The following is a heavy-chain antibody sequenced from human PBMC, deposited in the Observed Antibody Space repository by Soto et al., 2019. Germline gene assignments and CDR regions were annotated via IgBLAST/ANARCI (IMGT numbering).Heavy chain of an antibody. V-gene: IGHV3-21*01. Sequence: GGSLRLSCAASGFTFSSYSMNWVRQAPGKGLEWVSSISSSSSYIYYADSVKGRFTISRDNAKNSLYLQMNSLRAEDTAVYYCARVEYSGYDWGLGGFNWFDPWGQGTLVTVSS. J-gene: IGHJ5*02. CDR1: GFTFSSYS. CDR2: ISSSSSYI. D-gene: IGHD5-12*01. CDR3: ARVEYSGYDWGLGGFNWFDP.